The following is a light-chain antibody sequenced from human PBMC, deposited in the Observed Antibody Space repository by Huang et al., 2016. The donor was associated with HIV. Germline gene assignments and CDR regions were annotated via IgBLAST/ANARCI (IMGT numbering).Light chain of an antibody. V-gene: IGKV3-11*01. CDR1: QSVRSS. CDR3: QQRSNWHFT. J-gene: IGKJ3*01. Sequence: EIVLTQSPATLSLSPGERATLSCRASQSVRSSLTWYQQQPGQAPRLLIYDATNRATGIPARFSGSGSGTDFTRTIRSLEPEDFAVYYCQQRSNWHFTFGPETKVDIK. CDR2: DAT.